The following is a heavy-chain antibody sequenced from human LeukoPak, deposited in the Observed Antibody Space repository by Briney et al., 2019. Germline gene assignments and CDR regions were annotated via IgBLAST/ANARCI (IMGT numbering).Heavy chain of an antibody. D-gene: IGHD3-22*01. CDR3: ARPYYYDSRIDP. CDR1: GVSISSGDYY. CDR2: TYYSGST. J-gene: IGHJ5*02. Sequence: SQTLSVTCTVSGVSISSGDYYWRWIRQPPGKGLEWIGYTYYSGSTYYNPSLKSRVTISVDTSKNQFSLKLSSVTAADTAVYYCARPYYYDSRIDPWGQGTRVTVSS. V-gene: IGHV4-30-4*01.